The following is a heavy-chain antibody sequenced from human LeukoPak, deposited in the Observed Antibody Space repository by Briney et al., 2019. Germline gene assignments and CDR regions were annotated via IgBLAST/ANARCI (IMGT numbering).Heavy chain of an antibody. CDR3: ARPHPNNYDSSGYYSWNDY. CDR1: GFTFSDYS. Sequence: GESLGLSCAASGFTFSDYSMNWVRQAPGKGLEWVSYITTSSDTKYYADSVKGRFTISRDNAKNSLYLQMNSLRAEDTAVYYCARPHPNNYDSSGYYSWNDYWGQGTLVTVSS. J-gene: IGHJ4*02. D-gene: IGHD3-22*01. CDR2: ITTSSDTK. V-gene: IGHV3-48*01.